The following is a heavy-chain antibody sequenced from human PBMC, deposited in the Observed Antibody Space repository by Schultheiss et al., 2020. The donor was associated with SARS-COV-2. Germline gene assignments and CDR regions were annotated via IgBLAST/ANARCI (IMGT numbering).Heavy chain of an antibody. V-gene: IGHV3-NL1*01. J-gene: IGHJ4*02. CDR1: GFTFSSYA. Sequence: GGSLRLSCAASGFTFSSYAMHWVRQAPGKGLEWVSVIYSGGSTYYADSVKGRLTISRDNSENTVYLQMNSLRAEDTAVYYCARGAPLFLRSLDYWGQGTLVTVSS. CDR2: IYSGGST. D-gene: IGHD3-16*01. CDR3: ARGAPLFLRSLDY.